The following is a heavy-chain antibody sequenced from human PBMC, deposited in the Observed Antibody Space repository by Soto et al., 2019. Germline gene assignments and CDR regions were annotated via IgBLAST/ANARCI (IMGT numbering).Heavy chain of an antibody. CDR1: GVPVNRYR. CDR3: ASESEDLTSNFDY. J-gene: IGHJ4*02. Sequence: YVTLSCAASGVPVNRYRSNRVHQFKGEALEVRSPISSTTNYIYYADSMKGRFTVSRDNAKNSVYLEMNSLSAEDTAVYYCASESEDLTSNFDYFGQRTLVPVAS. V-gene: IGHV3-21*01. CDR2: ISSTTNYI.